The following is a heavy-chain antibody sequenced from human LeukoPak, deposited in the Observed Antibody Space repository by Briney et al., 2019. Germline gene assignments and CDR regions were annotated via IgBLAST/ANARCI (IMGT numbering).Heavy chain of an antibody. CDR3: ARAGRSGSYGNY. Sequence: PSETLSLTSTVSGVSITSFYWSWIRQPPGRGLEWIGYVSNSGSTNYNPSLKSRVTISVDTSKNQFSLKLSSVTAADTAVYYCARAGRSGSYGNYWGQGTLVTVSS. CDR2: VSNSGST. J-gene: IGHJ4*02. V-gene: IGHV4-59*01. CDR1: GVSITSFY. D-gene: IGHD1-26*01.